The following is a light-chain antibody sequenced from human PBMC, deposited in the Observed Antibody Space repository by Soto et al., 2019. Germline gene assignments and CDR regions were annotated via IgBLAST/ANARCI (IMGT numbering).Light chain of an antibody. CDR3: AAWDDSLNAWV. CDR1: NSNVGSNP. J-gene: IGLJ3*02. Sequence: QSVLTQTPSAYGTPGQRVTISFSTSNSNVGSNPVHWYQQLPGMAPKLTIYDNVERPSGVPDRFSGSRSGTAASLAISGLQSEDEADYYCAAWDDSLNAWVIGGGTKLTVL. CDR2: DNV. V-gene: IGLV1-44*01.